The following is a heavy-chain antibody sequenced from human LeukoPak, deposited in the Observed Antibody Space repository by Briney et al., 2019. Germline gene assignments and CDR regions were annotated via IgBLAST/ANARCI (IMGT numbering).Heavy chain of an antibody. Sequence: PGGSLRLSCAASGFTFSSYWMSWVRQAPGKGLEWVANIKQDGSEKYYVDSVKGRFTISRDNAKNSLYLQMNSLRAEDTAVYYCARTPIFRRSGTHVDVWGQGTTVTVSS. J-gene: IGHJ6*02. D-gene: IGHD1-14*01. CDR3: ARTPIFRRSGTHVDV. V-gene: IGHV3-7*01. CDR2: IKQDGSEK. CDR1: GFTFSSYW.